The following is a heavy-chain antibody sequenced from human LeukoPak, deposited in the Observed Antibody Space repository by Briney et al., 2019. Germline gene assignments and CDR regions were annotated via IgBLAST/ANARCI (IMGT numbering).Heavy chain of an antibody. CDR3: AKVSGGGLYYDGMDV. J-gene: IGHJ6*02. CDR1: GFTFSSYA. Sequence: GGSLRLSCAASGFTFSSYAMNWVRQAPGKGLEWVSVISGSGGTTYYADSVKGRFTISRDSSKNTLYLQMNSLRAEDTAVYYCAKVSGGGLYYDGMDVWGRGTTVTVSS. D-gene: IGHD1-14*01. CDR2: ISGSGGTT. V-gene: IGHV3-23*01.